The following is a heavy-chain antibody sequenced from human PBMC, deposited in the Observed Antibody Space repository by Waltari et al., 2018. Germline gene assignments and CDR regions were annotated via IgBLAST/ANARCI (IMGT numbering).Heavy chain of an antibody. CDR2: FDPEDGET. CDR1: GYPLPALS. CDR3: ATVGSAPGRGQFLEWLLLRY. Sequence: QVQLVQSGAEVKKPGASVKGSCKVSGYPLPALSRHWVRQAPGNGLDWWMGGFDPEDGETMYAQKFQGRVTMTEDTSTDTAYMELSSLRSEDTAVYYCATVGSAPGRGQFLEWLLLRYWGQGTLVTVSS. J-gene: IGHJ4*02. D-gene: IGHD3-3*01. V-gene: IGHV1-24*01.